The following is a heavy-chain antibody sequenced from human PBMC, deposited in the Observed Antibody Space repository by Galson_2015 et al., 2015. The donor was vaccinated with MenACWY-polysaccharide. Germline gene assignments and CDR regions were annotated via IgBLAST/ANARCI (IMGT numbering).Heavy chain of an antibody. J-gene: IGHJ5*02. CDR3: AKDSTDFWSVAGRFDH. V-gene: IGHV3-23*01. Sequence: SLRLSCAASGFTFTSYAMSWVRQAPAKGLEWVSAIRSSGTNTYYADSVKGRFTISRDNSKNTLYLQMNSLRAEDTAVYYCAKDSTDFWSVAGRFDHWGQGTLVTVSS. CDR2: IRSSGTNT. CDR1: GFTFTSYA. D-gene: IGHD3-3*01.